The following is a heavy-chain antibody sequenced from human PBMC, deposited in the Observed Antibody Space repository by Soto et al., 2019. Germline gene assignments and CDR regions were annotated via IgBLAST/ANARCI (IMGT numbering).Heavy chain of an antibody. CDR3: ARATWFGNPLDP. CDR1: GFTFSSYW. D-gene: IGHD3-10*01. CDR2: INSDGSST. J-gene: IGHJ5*02. Sequence: GSLRLSCAASGFTFSSYWMHWVRQAPGKGLVWVSRINSDGSSTSYADSVKGRFTISRDNAKNTLYLQMNSLRAEDTAVYYCARATWFGNPLDPWGQRTLVTVSS. V-gene: IGHV3-74*01.